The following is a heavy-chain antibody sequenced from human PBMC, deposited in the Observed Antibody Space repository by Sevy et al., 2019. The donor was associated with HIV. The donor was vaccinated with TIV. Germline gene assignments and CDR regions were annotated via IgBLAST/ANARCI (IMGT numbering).Heavy chain of an antibody. Sequence: SQTLSLTCAISGDSVSSNSAAWNWIRQSPSRGLEWLGRTYYRFKWYNDYAVSVKSRITINPDTSKNQFSLQLNSVTPEDTAVYYCARGNYYDSSGYYGAFDIWGQGTMVTVSS. CDR2: TYYRFKWYN. V-gene: IGHV6-1*01. CDR3: ARGNYYDSSGYYGAFDI. D-gene: IGHD3-22*01. J-gene: IGHJ3*02. CDR1: GDSVSSNSAA.